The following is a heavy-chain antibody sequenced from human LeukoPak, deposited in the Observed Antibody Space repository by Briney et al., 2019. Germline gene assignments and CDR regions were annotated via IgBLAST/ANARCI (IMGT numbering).Heavy chain of an antibody. CDR3: AREGYYDSSGYCGY. CDR2: ISSSGSTI. V-gene: IGHV3-11*04. Sequence: GGSLRLSSAASGFTFSDYYMSWLRQAPGKGLEWVSYISSSGSTIYYADSVKGRFTISRDNAKNSLYLQMNSLRAEATAVYYCAREGYYDSSGYCGYWGQGTLVTVSS. J-gene: IGHJ4*02. CDR1: GFTFSDYY. D-gene: IGHD3-22*01.